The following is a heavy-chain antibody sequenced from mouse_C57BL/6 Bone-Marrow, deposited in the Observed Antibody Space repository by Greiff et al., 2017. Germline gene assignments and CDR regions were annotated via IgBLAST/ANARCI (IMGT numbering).Heavy chain of an antibody. J-gene: IGHJ4*01. D-gene: IGHD2-4*01. CDR1: GFTFSSYA. Sequence: EVKLVESGGGLVKPGGSLKLSCAASGFTFSSYAMSWVRQTPEKRLEWVATISDGGSYTYYPDNATNNLSLQMSHLKSEDTAMYYCARAGGLPLYYYAMDYWGQGTSVTVSS. CDR3: ARAGGLPLYYYAMDY. CDR2: ISDGGSYT. V-gene: IGHV5-4*03.